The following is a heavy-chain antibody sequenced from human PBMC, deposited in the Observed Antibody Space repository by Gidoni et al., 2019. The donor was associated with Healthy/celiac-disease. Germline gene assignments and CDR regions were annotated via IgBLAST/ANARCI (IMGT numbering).Heavy chain of an antibody. V-gene: IGHV2-26*01. J-gene: IGHJ4*02. D-gene: IGHD3-10*01. CDR1: GFSLSNARMG. CDR3: ARILGGSWSYPD. CDR2: MFSNDET. Sequence: QVTLKESGPVLVKPTETLTLTCNVYGFSLSNARMGVSWIRQPPGKALEWLSHMFSNDETYYLTTLKSSLTISKDTSKSHVFLTMTNMDPVDKSTYYCARILGGSWSYPDWGQGTLVTVSS.